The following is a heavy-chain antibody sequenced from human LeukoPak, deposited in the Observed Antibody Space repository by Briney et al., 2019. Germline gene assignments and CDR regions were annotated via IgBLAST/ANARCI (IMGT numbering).Heavy chain of an antibody. J-gene: IGHJ5*02. CDR1: GGSISSSNW. V-gene: IGHV4-4*02. CDR3: AKSGDYWFDP. CDR2: IYRSKST. Sequence: PTVTLSLTCAVSGGSISSSNWWTWVRQPPGKGLEWIGTIYRSKSTHYNPSLKSRVTISVDKSMHHFSLTLSSVTAADTAVYYCAKSGDYWFDPWGQGTLVAAFS. D-gene: IGHD7-27*01.